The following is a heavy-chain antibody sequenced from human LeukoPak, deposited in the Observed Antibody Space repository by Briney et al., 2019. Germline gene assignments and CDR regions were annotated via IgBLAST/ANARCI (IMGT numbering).Heavy chain of an antibody. CDR1: GFTFSSYS. Sequence: PGGSLRLSCAASGFTFSSYSMNWVRQAPGKGLEWVSYISSSSSTIYYADSVKGRFTISRDNAKNSLYLQMNSLRAEDTAVYYCARDGSGYSSSWYFSTEVYYFDYWGQGTLVTVSS. D-gene: IGHD6-13*01. CDR2: ISSSSSTI. CDR3: ARDGSGYSSSWYFSTEVYYFDY. V-gene: IGHV3-48*04. J-gene: IGHJ4*02.